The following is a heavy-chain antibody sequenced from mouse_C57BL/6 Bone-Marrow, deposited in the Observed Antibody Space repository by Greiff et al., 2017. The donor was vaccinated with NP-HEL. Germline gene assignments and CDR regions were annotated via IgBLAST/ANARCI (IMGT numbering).Heavy chain of an antibody. CDR2: IDPENGDT. Sequence: EVQLQQSGAELVRPGASVKLSCTASGYNIKDDYMHWVKQRPEQGLEWIGWIDPENGDTEYASKFQGKATITADTSSNTAYLQLSILTSEDTAVYYGTTLDGSFAYWGQGTLVTVSA. CDR1: GYNIKDDY. V-gene: IGHV14-4*01. J-gene: IGHJ3*01. D-gene: IGHD2-3*01. CDR3: TTLDGSFAY.